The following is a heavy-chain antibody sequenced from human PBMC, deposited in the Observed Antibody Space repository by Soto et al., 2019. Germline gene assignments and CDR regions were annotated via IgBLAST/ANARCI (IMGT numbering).Heavy chain of an antibody. Sequence: PGGSLRLSCAASGFTFTNFGMHWVRQAAGKGLEWVAVIRDDGNNKYYADSVKGRFTISRDNLKNTLYLQMISLRAEDTAVYYCARDLSGTIDYWGQGTLVTVSS. J-gene: IGHJ4*02. CDR1: GFTFTNFG. V-gene: IGHV3-33*01. CDR2: IRDDGNNK. CDR3: ARDLSGTIDY.